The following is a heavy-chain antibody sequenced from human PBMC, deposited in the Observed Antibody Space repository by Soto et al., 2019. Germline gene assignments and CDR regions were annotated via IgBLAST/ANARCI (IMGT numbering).Heavy chain of an antibody. CDR3: ARESIVATSGGYYYYYGMDV. V-gene: IGHV3-30-3*01. J-gene: IGHJ6*02. CDR1: GFTFSSYA. D-gene: IGHD5-12*01. Sequence: PGGSLRLSCAASGFTFSSYAMHWVRQAPGKGLEWVAVISYDGSNKYYADSVKGRFTISRDNSKNTLYLQMNSLRAEDTAVYYCARESIVATSGGYYYYYGMDVWGQGTTVTVSS. CDR2: ISYDGSNK.